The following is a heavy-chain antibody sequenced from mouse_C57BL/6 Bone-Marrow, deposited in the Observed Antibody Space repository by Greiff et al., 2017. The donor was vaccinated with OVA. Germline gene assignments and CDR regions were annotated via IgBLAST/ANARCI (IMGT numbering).Heavy chain of an antibody. Sequence: VKLMESGAELVKPGASVKLSCKASGYTFTSYWMHWVKQRPGQGLEWIGMIHPNSGSTNYNEKFKSKATLTVDKSSSTAYMQLSSLTSEDSAVYYCARIGYDDYWGQGTTLTVSS. D-gene: IGHD2-2*01. CDR1: GYTFTSYW. J-gene: IGHJ2*01. V-gene: IGHV1-64*01. CDR3: ARIGYDDY. CDR2: IHPNSGST.